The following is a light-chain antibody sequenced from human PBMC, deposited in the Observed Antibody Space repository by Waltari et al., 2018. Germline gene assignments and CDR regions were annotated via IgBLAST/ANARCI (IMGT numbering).Light chain of an antibody. V-gene: IGKV1-5*03. CDR3: QQYNTY. Sequence: DIQMTQSPSTLSASIGDTVTITCRASQSFGNWLAWYQKKPGKAPKLLIYKTSGFETGFPSRFSGSGSGTEFTLTIRSLQPDDVATYYCQQYNTYFGGGTKVEIQ. CDR1: QSFGNW. CDR2: KTS. J-gene: IGKJ4*01.